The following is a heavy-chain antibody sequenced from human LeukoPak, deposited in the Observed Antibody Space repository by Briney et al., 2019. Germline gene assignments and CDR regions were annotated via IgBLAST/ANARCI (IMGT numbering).Heavy chain of an antibody. Sequence: GGSLRLSCAASGFTFSSYEMHWVRQAPGRGLEWVSYISSSTSTIYYADSVKGRFTISRDNAKNSLYLQMNSLRAEDSAVYYCARYCTFRTCSGTKFDSWGQGTLVTVSS. D-gene: IGHD1-1*01. CDR2: ISSSTSTI. V-gene: IGHV3-48*03. CDR1: GFTFSSYE. CDR3: ARYCTFRTCSGTKFDS. J-gene: IGHJ4*02.